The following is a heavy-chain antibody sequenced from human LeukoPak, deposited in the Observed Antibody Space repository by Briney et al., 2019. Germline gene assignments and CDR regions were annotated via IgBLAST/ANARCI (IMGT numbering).Heavy chain of an antibody. Sequence: GESLKISCKGSGYSFTSYWIGWVRQMPGKGLEWMGIIYPGDSDTRYSPSFQGQVTISADKSISTAYLQWSSLKASDTAMYYCARPSYSSGWYGIMAPLDYWGQGTLVTVSS. CDR2: IYPGDSDT. V-gene: IGHV5-51*01. J-gene: IGHJ4*02. D-gene: IGHD6-19*01. CDR3: ARPSYSSGWYGIMAPLDY. CDR1: GYSFTSYW.